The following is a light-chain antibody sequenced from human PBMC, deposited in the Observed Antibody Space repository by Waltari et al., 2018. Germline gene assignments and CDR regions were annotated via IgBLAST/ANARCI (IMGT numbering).Light chain of an antibody. CDR2: AES. V-gene: IGKV1-39*01. J-gene: IGKJ4*01. CDR1: QSISSY. CDR3: QQSYTGLT. Sequence: DIQMTQSPSSLSASVGDRATITCRASQSISSYLNWYQQKPGKAPKLLIYAESSLQSGVPSRFSGSGSGTDFTLTISSLQPEDFATYYCQQSYTGLTFGGGTKVEIK.